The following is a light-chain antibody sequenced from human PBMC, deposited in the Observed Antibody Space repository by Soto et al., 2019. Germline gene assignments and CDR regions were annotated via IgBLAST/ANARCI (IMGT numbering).Light chain of an antibody. CDR1: SSNIGINA. Sequence: QSVLTQPPSVSEAPRQRVTISCSGSSSNIGINALNWYQQLPGKTPKLLIYYDDLQPSAGSDRFSGAKSGTSASLPISGLQSDDEADYYCAASDDSLNGPVFGGGTQLTVL. V-gene: IGLV1-36*01. CDR3: AASDDSLNGPV. J-gene: IGLJ7*01. CDR2: YDD.